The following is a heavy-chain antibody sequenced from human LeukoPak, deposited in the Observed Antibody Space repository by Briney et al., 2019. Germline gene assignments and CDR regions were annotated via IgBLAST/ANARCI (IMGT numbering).Heavy chain of an antibody. CDR3: AKKEAYYYGSGSDYFDY. V-gene: IGHV3-23*01. CDR1: GFTFSSYA. D-gene: IGHD3-10*01. Sequence: GGSLRLSCAASGFTFSSYAMSWVRQAQGKGMEWVSAISGSGGSTYYADSVKGRFTISRDNSKNTLYLQMNSLRAEDTAVYYCAKKEAYYYGSGSDYFDYWGQGTLVTVSS. J-gene: IGHJ4*02. CDR2: ISGSGGST.